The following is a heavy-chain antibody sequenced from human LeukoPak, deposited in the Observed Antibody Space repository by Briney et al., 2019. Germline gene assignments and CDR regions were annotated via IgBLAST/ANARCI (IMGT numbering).Heavy chain of an antibody. CDR2: ISGSGGNT. D-gene: IGHD3-10*01. CDR1: GCTFRTYA. CDR3: AKEESGPRVDY. Sequence: GGSLRLSCAASGCTFRTYAMSWVRQAPGKGLEWVSAISGSGGNTYYAASVKGRFTISRDNSKNTLYLQMNSLRAEDTAVYYCAKEESGPRVDYWGQGTLVTVSS. J-gene: IGHJ4*02. V-gene: IGHV3-23*01.